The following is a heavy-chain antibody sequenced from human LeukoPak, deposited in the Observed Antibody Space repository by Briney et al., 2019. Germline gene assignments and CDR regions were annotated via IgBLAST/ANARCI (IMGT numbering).Heavy chain of an antibody. J-gene: IGHJ4*02. Sequence: TSETLSPTCTVSGGSISRYYWSWIRQSPGKGLEWIGYIYYSGSTNYNPSLKSRVTISVDTSKNQFSLKLSSVTAADTAVYYCARHPIAAAVYFDYWGQGTLVTVSS. D-gene: IGHD6-13*01. CDR2: IYYSGST. CDR1: GGSISRYY. CDR3: ARHPIAAAVYFDY. V-gene: IGHV4-59*08.